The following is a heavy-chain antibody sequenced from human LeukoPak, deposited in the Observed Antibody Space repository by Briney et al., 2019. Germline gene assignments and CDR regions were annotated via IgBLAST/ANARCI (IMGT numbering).Heavy chain of an antibody. CDR3: ARGLGGSGSYFLTFDY. Sequence: SVNVSCQASVYTFTNYSIYWVRQAPGQGLEGMGWISAYNGNTKYAQKLQGRVTMTTDTSTSTAYMELRSLRSDDTAVYYCARGLGGSGSYFLTFDYWGQGTLVTVSS. D-gene: IGHD1-26*01. V-gene: IGHV1-18*01. CDR2: ISAYNGNT. J-gene: IGHJ4*02. CDR1: VYTFTNYS.